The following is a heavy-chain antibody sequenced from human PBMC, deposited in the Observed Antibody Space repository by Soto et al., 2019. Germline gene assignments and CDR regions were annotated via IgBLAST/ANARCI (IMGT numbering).Heavy chain of an antibody. CDR2: IYWDDDK. V-gene: IGHV2-5*02. Sequence: QITLKESGPTLVKSTQTLTLTCTVSGISLSTVGVGVGWIRQPPGKALEWLALIYWDDDKRYTPSLKSRLTIARDTSKSQVVLTMTNMDPVDTATYYCVHRAFLGTSHNWFDAWGQGTLVTVSS. CDR1: GISLSTVGVG. J-gene: IGHJ5*02. D-gene: IGHD3-16*01. CDR3: VHRAFLGTSHNWFDA.